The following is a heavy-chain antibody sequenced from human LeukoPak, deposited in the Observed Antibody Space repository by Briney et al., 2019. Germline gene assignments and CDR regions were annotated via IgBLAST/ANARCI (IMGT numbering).Heavy chain of an antibody. CDR3: ARVSGSDPYLDY. Sequence: SETLSLTCTVSGGSISGYYWGWIRQPPGKGLEWMGYFYNRGTTNYNPSLKSRITMSVDTSKNQFSLKLSSVTAADTAVYYCARVSGSDPYLDYWGQGTLVTVSS. CDR2: FYNRGTT. D-gene: IGHD1-26*01. V-gene: IGHV4-59*01. CDR1: GGSISGYY. J-gene: IGHJ4*02.